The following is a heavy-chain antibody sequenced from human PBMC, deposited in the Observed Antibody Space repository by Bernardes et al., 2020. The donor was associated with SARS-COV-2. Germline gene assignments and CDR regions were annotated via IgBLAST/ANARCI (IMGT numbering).Heavy chain of an antibody. CDR1: GFTFSSYS. CDR2: ISSSSSYI. V-gene: IGHV3-21*01. Sequence: SLSLSCAASGFTFSSYSMNWVRQAPGKGLEWVSSISSSSSYIYYADSVKGRFTISRDNAKNSLYLQMNSLRAEDTAVYYCARDPRVPLNYDFWSGYYEESGGFDYWGQGNLVTGSS. CDR3: ARDPRVPLNYDFWSGYYEESGGFDY. J-gene: IGHJ4*02. D-gene: IGHD3-3*01.